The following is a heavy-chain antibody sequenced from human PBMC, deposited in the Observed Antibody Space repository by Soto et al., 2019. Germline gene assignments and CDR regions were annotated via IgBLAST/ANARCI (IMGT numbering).Heavy chain of an antibody. Sequence: SGPTLVNPTQTLTLTCTFSGFSLSTSGMCVSWIRQPPGKALEWLARIDWDDDKYYSTSLKTRLTISKDTSKNQVVLTMTNMDPVDTAAYYCAGNNYLNNWFDPWGQGTRVTVTS. V-gene: IGHV2-70*11. CDR3: AGNNYLNNWFDP. CDR2: IDWDDDK. J-gene: IGHJ5*02. CDR1: GFSLSTSGMC. D-gene: IGHD1-1*01.